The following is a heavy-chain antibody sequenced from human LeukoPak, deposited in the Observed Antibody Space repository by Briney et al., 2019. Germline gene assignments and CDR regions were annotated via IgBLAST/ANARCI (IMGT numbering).Heavy chain of an antibody. D-gene: IGHD5-12*01. J-gene: IGHJ3*02. CDR1: GGSFSGYY. V-gene: IGHV4-59*01. Sequence: NPSETLSLTCAVYGGSFSGYYWSWIRQPPGKGLEWIGYIYYSGSTNYNPSLKSRVIISVDTSKNQFSLKLSSVTAADTAVYYCARVVVATSHDAFDIWGQGTMVTVSS. CDR2: IYYSGST. CDR3: ARVVVATSHDAFDI.